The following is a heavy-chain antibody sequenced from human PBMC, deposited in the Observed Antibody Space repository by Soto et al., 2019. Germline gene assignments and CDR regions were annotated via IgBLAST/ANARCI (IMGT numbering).Heavy chain of an antibody. CDR3: ARYIRGPTVYYFDF. D-gene: IGHD1-1*01. CDR2: VSYNGGDT. CDR1: GFTFSSYT. Sequence: GGSLRLSCAASGFTFSSYTMTWVRQAPGKGLEWVSIVSYNGGDTYYADSVKGRFTISRDNSKDTVDLQMNGLRAEDTAVYYCARYIRGPTVYYFDFWGPGVLVTVSS. V-gene: IGHV3-23*01. J-gene: IGHJ4*02.